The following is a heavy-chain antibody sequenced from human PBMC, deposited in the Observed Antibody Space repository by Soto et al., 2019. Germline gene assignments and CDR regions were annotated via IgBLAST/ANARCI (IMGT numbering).Heavy chain of an antibody. Sequence: PGGSLRLSCAASGFTFSSYAMHWVRQAPGKGLEWVAVISYDGSNKYYADSVKGRFTISRDYSKNTLYLQMNILRAEDTAVYYCARDRRARAYYYGSGSYYTNSGGMDVWGQRTTVTVSS. V-gene: IGHV3-30-3*01. CDR1: GFTFSSYA. CDR3: ARDRRARAYYYGSGSYYTNSGGMDV. CDR2: ISYDGSNK. J-gene: IGHJ6*02. D-gene: IGHD3-10*01.